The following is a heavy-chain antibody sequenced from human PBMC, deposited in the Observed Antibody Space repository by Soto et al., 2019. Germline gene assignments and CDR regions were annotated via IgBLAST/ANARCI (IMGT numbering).Heavy chain of an antibody. CDR1: GFTFSSYA. CDR3: ARVYGSGSYYNLGYFDY. CDR2: ISYDGSNK. D-gene: IGHD3-10*01. J-gene: IGHJ4*02. V-gene: IGHV3-30-3*01. Sequence: HPGGSLRLSCAASGFTFSSYAMHWVRQAPGKGLEWVAVISYDGSNKYYADSVKGRFTISRDNSKNTLYLQMNSLRAEDTAVYYCARVYGSGSYYNLGYFDYWGQGTLVTVSS.